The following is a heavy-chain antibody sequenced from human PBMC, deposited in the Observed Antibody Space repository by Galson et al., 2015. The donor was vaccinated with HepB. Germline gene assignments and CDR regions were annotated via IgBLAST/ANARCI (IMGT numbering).Heavy chain of an antibody. J-gene: IGHJ6*02. V-gene: IGHV1-18*04. Sequence: SVKVSCKASGYTFTDYGFNWVRQAPGQGLEWMWWISSYNGDTDYAQNFQNRVTMTTDTSTNTAYMEVRSLTSADTAVYYCARSGGVSSYYYYGMDVWGQGTTVTVSS. CDR1: GYTFTDYG. CDR2: ISSYNGDT. D-gene: IGHD3-10*01. CDR3: ARSGGVSSYYYYGMDV.